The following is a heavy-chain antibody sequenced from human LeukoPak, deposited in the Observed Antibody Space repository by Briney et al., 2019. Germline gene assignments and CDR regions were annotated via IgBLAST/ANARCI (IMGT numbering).Heavy chain of an antibody. CDR1: GGSISSSSYY. CDR2: IYYSGST. CDR3: ARVSYFDWLADY. J-gene: IGHJ4*02. Sequence: SETLSLTCTVSGGSISSSSYYWGWIRQPPGKGLEWTGSIYYSGSTYYNPSLKSRVTISVDTSKNQFSLKLSSVTAADTAVYYCARVSYFDWLADYWGQGTLVTVSS. V-gene: IGHV4-39*07. D-gene: IGHD3-9*01.